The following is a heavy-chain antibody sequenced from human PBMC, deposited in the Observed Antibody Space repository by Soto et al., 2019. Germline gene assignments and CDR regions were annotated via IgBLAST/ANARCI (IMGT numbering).Heavy chain of an antibody. D-gene: IGHD4-4*01. CDR1: GFTLSTYA. CDR2: ISGSGGNT. V-gene: IGHV3-23*01. J-gene: IGHJ2*01. Sequence: EVQVLESGGGLVQPGGSLRLSCAASGFTLSTYAMSWVRQAPGKGLEWVSTISGSGGNTYYADSVRGRFTISRDNSKNTLYVQMNSLRAEDTAVYHCVKGMKAPVTPRADGYFDLWGRGTLVTVSS. CDR3: VKGMKAPVTPRADGYFDL.